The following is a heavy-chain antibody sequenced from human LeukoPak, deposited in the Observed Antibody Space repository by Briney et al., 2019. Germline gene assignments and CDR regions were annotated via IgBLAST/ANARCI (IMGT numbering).Heavy chain of an antibody. D-gene: IGHD3-22*01. V-gene: IGHV4-38-2*02. J-gene: IGHJ3*02. CDR3: AGTYYDDSSGYSADTFDI. Sequence: SETLSLTCTVSGYSISSGYFWGWIRQPPGKGLEWIGSFYHSGITYYNPSLKSRVTISVEMSKNQFSLKLSSVTAADTAVYYCAGTYYDDSSGYSADTFDIWGQGTMVTVSS. CDR1: GYSISSGYF. CDR2: FYHSGIT.